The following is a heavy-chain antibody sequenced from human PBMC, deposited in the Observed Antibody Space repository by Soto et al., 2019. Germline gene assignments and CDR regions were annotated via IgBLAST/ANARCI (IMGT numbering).Heavy chain of an antibody. CDR3: ARGTTVIEYFQH. D-gene: IGHD4-17*01. V-gene: IGHV1-69*02. CDR1: GGTFSSYT. Sequence: SVKVSCKASGGTFSSYTISWVRRAPGQGLEWMGRIIPILGIANYAQKFQGRVTITADKSTSTAYMELSSLRSEDTAVYYCARGTTVIEYFQHWGQGTLVTVSS. CDR2: IIPILGIA. J-gene: IGHJ1*01.